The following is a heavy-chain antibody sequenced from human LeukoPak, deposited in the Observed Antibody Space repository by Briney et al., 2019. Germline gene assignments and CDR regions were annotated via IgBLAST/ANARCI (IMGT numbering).Heavy chain of an antibody. V-gene: IGHV4-59*08. Sequence: PSETLSLTCTVSGGSISSYSWTWIRQPPGKGLEWIGHVYYSGSTNYNPSLKSRVTISVDTSKNQFSLNLNSVTAADTAVYYCVLYSSGWHVDYWGQPTLVTVSS. J-gene: IGHJ4*02. D-gene: IGHD6-19*01. CDR2: VYYSGST. CDR1: GGSISSYS. CDR3: VLYSSGWHVDY.